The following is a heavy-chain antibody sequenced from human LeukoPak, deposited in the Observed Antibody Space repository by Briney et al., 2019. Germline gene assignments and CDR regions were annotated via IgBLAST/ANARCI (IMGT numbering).Heavy chain of an antibody. CDR3: ARVQGHPPNGLDI. D-gene: IGHD2-8*01. Sequence: GGSLRLSCAASGFTFSVYYMFWVRQAPGKGLVWVSNISPDATNSKYADFVEGRFTISRDNAKNTLYLQLNSLRVEDAAVYYCARVQGHPPNGLDIWGQGTMVTVSS. CDR1: GFTFSVYY. CDR2: ISPDATNS. J-gene: IGHJ3*02. V-gene: IGHV3-74*03.